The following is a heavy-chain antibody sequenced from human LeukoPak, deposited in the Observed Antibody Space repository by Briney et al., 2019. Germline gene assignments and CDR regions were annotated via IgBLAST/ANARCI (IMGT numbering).Heavy chain of an antibody. CDR3: AVSSITMVRGVIITHHFDY. Sequence: SETLSLTCTVSGGSISSSSYYWGWIRQPPGKGLEWIGSIYYSGSTYYNPSLKSRLTISVDTSKNQFSLKLSSVTAADTAVYYCAVSSITMVRGVIITHHFDYWGQGTLVTVSS. CDR1: GGSISSSSYY. J-gene: IGHJ4*02. V-gene: IGHV4-39*01. CDR2: IYYSGST. D-gene: IGHD3-10*01.